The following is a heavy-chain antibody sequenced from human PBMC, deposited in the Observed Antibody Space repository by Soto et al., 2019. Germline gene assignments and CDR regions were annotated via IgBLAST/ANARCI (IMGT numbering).Heavy chain of an antibody. D-gene: IGHD3-3*01. V-gene: IGHV3-74*01. CDR2: INSDGSST. CDR1: GFTFSSYW. CDR3: ARALYHYDFWSGYDY. Sequence: GGSLRLSCAASGFTFSSYWMHWVRQAPGKGLVWVSRINSDGSSTSYADSVKGRFTISRDNAKNTLYLQMNSLRAEDTAVYYCARALYHYDFWSGYDYWGQGTRVTVSS. J-gene: IGHJ4*02.